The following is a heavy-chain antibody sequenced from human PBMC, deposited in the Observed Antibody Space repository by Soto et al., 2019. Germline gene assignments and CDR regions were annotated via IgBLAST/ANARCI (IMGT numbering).Heavy chain of an antibody. V-gene: IGHV4-59*01. CDR3: ARAYGYYFDY. J-gene: IGHJ4*02. CDR1: GGSINNYY. Sequence: SETLSLTCTVSGGSINNYYWTWIRQPPGKGLEWIGYIYYSGSTNYNPSLKSRVTISVDTSKNQFSLKLSSVTAADTAVYYCARAYGYYFDYWGQGTLVTVSS. D-gene: IGHD3-10*01. CDR2: IYYSGST.